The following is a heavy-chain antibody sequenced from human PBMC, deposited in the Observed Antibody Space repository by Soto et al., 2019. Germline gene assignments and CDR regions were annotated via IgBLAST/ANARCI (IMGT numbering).Heavy chain of an antibody. CDR3: ARQFPTDNYGNRLDP. D-gene: IGHD4-17*01. CDR2: ISSGGTT. CDR1: GFTVNSSY. J-gene: IGHJ5*02. V-gene: IGHV3-53*01. Sequence: GSLRLSCAASGFTVNSSYMTWIRQAPGKGLQWVADISSGGTTKYADPVRGRFSISRDMSKNTLYLQMNSLRVEDTAIYSCARQFPTDNYGNRLDPWGQGTLVTVSS.